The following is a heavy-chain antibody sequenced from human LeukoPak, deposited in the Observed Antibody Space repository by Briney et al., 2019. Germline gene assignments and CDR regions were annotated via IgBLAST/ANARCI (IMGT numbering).Heavy chain of an antibody. CDR1: GGTFSSYA. V-gene: IGHV1-69*04. CDR3: ARLGLVQVDYYYGMDV. J-gene: IGHJ6*02. Sequence: ASVTVSCKASGGTFSSYAISWVRQAPGQGLEWMGRIIPILGIANYAQKFQGRVTITADKSTSTAYMELSSLRSEDTAVYYCARLGLVQVDYYYGMDVWGQGTTVTVSS. D-gene: IGHD6-19*01. CDR2: IIPILGIA.